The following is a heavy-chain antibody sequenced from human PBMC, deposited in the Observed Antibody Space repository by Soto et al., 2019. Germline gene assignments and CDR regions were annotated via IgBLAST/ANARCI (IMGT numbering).Heavy chain of an antibody. J-gene: IGHJ5*02. CDR1: RFSLSTSGVD. CDR2: IYWDDDK. V-gene: IGHV2-5*02. CDR3: AHRRKFWSDNSCYSIWFDP. D-gene: IGHD2-15*01. Sequence: SGPTLVNPTQTLSLHCTFSRFSLSTSGVDVGWIRQPTGKALEWHALIYWDDDKRYSPSIKSKLAITKDTSKNQVVLTMTNMEPVNTATYFGAHRRKFWSDNSCYSIWFDPWGQGTLVTVSS.